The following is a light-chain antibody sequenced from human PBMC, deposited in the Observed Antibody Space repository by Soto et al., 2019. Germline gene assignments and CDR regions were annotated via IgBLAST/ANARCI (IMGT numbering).Light chain of an antibody. CDR2: DVS. J-gene: IGLJ1*01. CDR3: CSYAGSYV. V-gene: IGLV2-11*01. CDR1: RSDVGGYNY. Sequence: QSALTEPRLVSGSPGQSVTISCTETRSDVGGYNYVSWYQQHPGKAPKLMIYDVSKRPSGVPDRFSGSKSGNTASLTISGLQAEDEAAYYRCSYAGSYVFGTGTKLTVL.